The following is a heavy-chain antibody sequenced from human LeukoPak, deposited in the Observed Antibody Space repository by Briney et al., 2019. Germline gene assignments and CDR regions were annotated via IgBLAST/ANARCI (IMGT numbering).Heavy chain of an antibody. CDR2: VYYSGTT. Sequence: PSETLSLTCTVSDGSISRYYWNWIRQPPGKALEWIGYVYYSGTTNYNPSLKSRVTISVDSSQNQFSLKLTSVTAADTAVYYCAREAAGTGYFQVWGLGTPVTVSS. CDR3: AREAAGTGYFQV. D-gene: IGHD6-19*01. CDR1: DGSISRYY. J-gene: IGHJ1*01. V-gene: IGHV4-59*01.